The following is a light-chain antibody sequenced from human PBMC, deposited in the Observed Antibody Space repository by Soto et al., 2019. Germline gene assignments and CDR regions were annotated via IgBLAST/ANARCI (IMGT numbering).Light chain of an antibody. V-gene: IGKV3-15*01. CDR2: GAS. CDR1: QSISSN. J-gene: IGKJ1*01. CDR3: QQYNNWPPWT. Sequence: EIGITQSPSTLSVSPGERATLSCRASQSISSNLAWYQQKPGQAPRLLIYGASTRATGIPARFSGSGSGTAFTLTIRSLQSADFPVYYCQQYNNWPPWTFGQGTKVEIK.